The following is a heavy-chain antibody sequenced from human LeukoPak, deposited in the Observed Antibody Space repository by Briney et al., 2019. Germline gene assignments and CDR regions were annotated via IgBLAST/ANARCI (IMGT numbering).Heavy chain of an antibody. CDR1: GGSFSGYY. CDR2: INHSGST. V-gene: IGHV4-34*01. J-gene: IGHJ5*02. Sequence: SETLSLTCAVYGGSFSGYYWSWIRQPPGKGLEWIGEINHSGSTNYNPSLKSRVTISVDTSKNQFSLKLSSATAADTAVYYCAVDIVVVPGWFDPWGQGTLVTVSS. CDR3: AVDIVVVPGWFDP. D-gene: IGHD2-2*01.